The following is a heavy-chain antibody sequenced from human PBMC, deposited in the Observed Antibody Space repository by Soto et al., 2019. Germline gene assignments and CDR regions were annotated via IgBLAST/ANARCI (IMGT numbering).Heavy chain of an antibody. CDR3: ARLMGLYSSYAFEI. V-gene: IGHV5-51*01. CDR2: IYPHDSDT. D-gene: IGHD3-22*01. Sequence: GESLKISCEDFGYSFTTNWIAWVRQVPGKGLECMGIIYPHDSDTRYNPSFQGQVTISADKSINTAYLQWSSLKASDTAMYYCARLMGLYSSYAFEIWGQGTKVTVSS. CDR1: GYSFTTNW. J-gene: IGHJ3*02.